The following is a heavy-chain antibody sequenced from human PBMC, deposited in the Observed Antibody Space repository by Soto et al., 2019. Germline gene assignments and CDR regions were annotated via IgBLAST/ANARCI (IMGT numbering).Heavy chain of an antibody. Sequence: ELVESGGGLVEPGGSLRLSCAASGFTFSIAWMNWVRQVPGEGLEWVGRIKSKNDGETRDYAAPVKGRFIISRDDSKKTLYLEMNSLKAEDTAVYYCTTWGSSNSGGYWGQGTLVTVSS. CDR2: IKSKNDGETR. CDR1: GFTFSIAW. V-gene: IGHV3-15*07. D-gene: IGHD6-13*01. J-gene: IGHJ4*02. CDR3: TTWGSSNSGGY.